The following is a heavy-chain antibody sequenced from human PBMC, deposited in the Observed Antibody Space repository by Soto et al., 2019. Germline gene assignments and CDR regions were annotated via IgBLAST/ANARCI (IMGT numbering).Heavy chain of an antibody. CDR1: GFSFSSYA. D-gene: IGHD5-12*01. Sequence: EVQLLESGGGLVQPGGSLRLSCAASGFSFSSYAMVWVRQAPGKGLEWVSVISARGGSSYFADSVKGRFTISRDNSKNGLSLEMNSLRAEDTAIYFCAKGSIEYSASVDNWGQGTLVLFSS. CDR3: AKGSIEYSASVDN. CDR2: ISARGGSS. V-gene: IGHV3-23*01. J-gene: IGHJ4*02.